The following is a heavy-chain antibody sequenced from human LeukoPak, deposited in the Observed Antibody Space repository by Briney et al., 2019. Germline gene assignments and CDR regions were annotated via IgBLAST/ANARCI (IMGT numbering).Heavy chain of an antibody. J-gene: IGHJ4*02. CDR3: ARVKKLMPEFEF. CDR1: GYTFIDYY. D-gene: IGHD2-2*01. CDR2: INPNSGAT. V-gene: IGHV1-2*02. Sequence: ASAKVSCKSSGYTFIDYYIHWVRQAPGQGLEWMGWINPNSGATKYAQQFQGRVSMTRDTSINTAYMDLTNLRSDDTAIFYCARVKKLMPEFEFWGQGTLVTVSS.